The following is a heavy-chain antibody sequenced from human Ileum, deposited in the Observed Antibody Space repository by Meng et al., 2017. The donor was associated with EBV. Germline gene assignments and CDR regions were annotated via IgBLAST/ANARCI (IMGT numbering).Heavy chain of an antibody. CDR2: VHAGNGDT. D-gene: IGHD2-2*01. CDR3: ARGHQTYHDY. V-gene: IGHV1-3*01. CDR1: GYSFTSSA. J-gene: IGHJ4*02. Sequence: QVLLVQAGAEVKKPGASVKVSCKASGYSFTSSAIHWVRQAPGQRLEWMGWVHAGNGDTKYSQNFQDRLTIARDTSANTAYMDLSSLRSEDTAAYYCARGHQTYHDYWGQGTLVTVSS.